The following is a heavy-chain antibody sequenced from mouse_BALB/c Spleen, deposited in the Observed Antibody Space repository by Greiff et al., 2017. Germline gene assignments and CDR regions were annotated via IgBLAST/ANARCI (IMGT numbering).Heavy chain of an antibody. J-gene: IGHJ2*01. CDR1: GFTFNTYA. V-gene: IGHV10-1*02. D-gene: IGHD3-1*01. CDR3: VRRGLSGYFDY. CDR2: IRSKSNNYAT. Sequence: EVQLVESGGGLVQPKGSLKLSCAASGFTFNTYAMNWVRQAPGKGLEWVARIRSKSNNYATYYADSVKDRFTISRDDSQSMLYLQMNNLKTEDTAMYYCVRRGLSGYFDYWGQGTTLTVSS.